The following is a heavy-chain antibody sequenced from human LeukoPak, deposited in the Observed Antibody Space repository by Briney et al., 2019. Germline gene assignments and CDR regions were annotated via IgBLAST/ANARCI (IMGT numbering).Heavy chain of an antibody. V-gene: IGHV3-23*01. CDR3: AFGSAVTGRVY. D-gene: IGHD2-8*02. CDR2: ISDSGYNT. Sequence: GGSLRLSCAASKFPFKNLAMNWVRQAPGKGLEWVSCISDSGYNTNYADSVRGRFTIPRANSKNTLDLLMNSLRDEDTAVYYCAFGSAVTGRVYWGQGTLVTVSS. CDR1: KFPFKNLA. J-gene: IGHJ4*02.